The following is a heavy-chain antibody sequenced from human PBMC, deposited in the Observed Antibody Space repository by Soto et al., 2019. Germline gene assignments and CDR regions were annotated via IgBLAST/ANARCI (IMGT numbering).Heavy chain of an antibody. D-gene: IGHD6-19*01. Sequence: ASVKVSCKASGYTFTSYYMHWVRQAPGQGLEWMGIINPSGGSTSYAQKFQGRVTMTRDTSTSTVYMELSSLRSEDTAVYYCARARRSGWYLYYYGMDVWGQGTTVTVSS. CDR3: ARARRSGWYLYYYGMDV. CDR1: GYTFTSYY. V-gene: IGHV1-46*01. CDR2: INPSGGST. J-gene: IGHJ6*02.